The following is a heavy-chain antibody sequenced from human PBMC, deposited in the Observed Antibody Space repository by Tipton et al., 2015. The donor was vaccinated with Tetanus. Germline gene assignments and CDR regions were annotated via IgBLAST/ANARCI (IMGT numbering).Heavy chain of an antibody. V-gene: IGHV4-34*01. D-gene: IGHD3-16*01. CDR1: GGSFSGHY. CDR2: INLSGRT. CDR3: ARDSRVLGPWFY. Sequence: TLSLTCAVYGGSFSGHYWSWIRQPPGKGLEWIGEINLSGRTNYNSSLKSRVTISVDTSKNQFSLKLSSVTAADTAVYYCARDSRVLGPWFYWGQGTLVTVSS. J-gene: IGHJ4*02.